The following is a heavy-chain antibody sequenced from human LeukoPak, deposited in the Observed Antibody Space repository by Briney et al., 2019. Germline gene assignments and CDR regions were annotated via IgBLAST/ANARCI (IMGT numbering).Heavy chain of an antibody. CDR1: GFTFSYYA. CDR2: ISSSSSYI. CDR3: ARVGRYCSSTSCPDDY. V-gene: IGHV3-21*01. D-gene: IGHD2-2*01. Sequence: PGGSLRLSCAASGFTFSYYATNWVRQAPGKGLEWVSSISSSSSYIYYADSVKGRFTISRDNAKNSLYLQMNSLRAEDTAVYYCARVGRYCSSTSCPDDYWGQGTLVTVSS. J-gene: IGHJ4*02.